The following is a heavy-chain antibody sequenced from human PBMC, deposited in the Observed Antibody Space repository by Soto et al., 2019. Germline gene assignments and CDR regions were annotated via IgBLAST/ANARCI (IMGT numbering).Heavy chain of an antibody. J-gene: IGHJ4*02. V-gene: IGHV4-59*01. D-gene: IGHD6-6*01. CDR3: ARRPPYSSSSFDY. CDR2: IYYSGST. CDR1: GGSISSYY. Sequence: SETLSLTCTVSGGSISSYYWSWIREPPGKGLEWIGYIYYSGSTIYNPSLKSRVTISVDTSKNQFSLKLSSVTAADTAVYYCARRPPYSSSSFDYWGQGTLVTVSS.